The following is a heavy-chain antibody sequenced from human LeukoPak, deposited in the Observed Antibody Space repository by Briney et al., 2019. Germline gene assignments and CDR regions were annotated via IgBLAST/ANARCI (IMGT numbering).Heavy chain of an antibody. Sequence: PSETLSLTCTVSGGSISSGDYYWSWIRQPPGKGLEWIGYIYYSGSTYYNPSLKSRVTISVDTSKNQFSLKLSSVTAADTAVYYCARDSTTVDTAMVGGYYFDYWGQGTLVTVSS. J-gene: IGHJ4*02. D-gene: IGHD5-18*01. CDR1: GGSISSGDYY. V-gene: IGHV4-30-4*01. CDR2: IYYSGST. CDR3: ARDSTTVDTAMVGGYYFDY.